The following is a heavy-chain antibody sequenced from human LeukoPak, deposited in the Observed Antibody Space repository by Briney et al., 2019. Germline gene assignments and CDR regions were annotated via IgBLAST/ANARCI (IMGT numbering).Heavy chain of an antibody. CDR2: ISSAKSNI. V-gene: IGHV3-21*01. D-gene: IGHD5-12*01. CDR3: ARGRVYNGYDPFDY. J-gene: IGHJ4*02. CDR1: GFTLSSYN. Sequence: PGGSLRLSCAASGFTLSSYNMNWVRQAPGKGLEWVSFISSAKSNIQYADSMKGRFTISRDNAKNSLYLQMNSLRAEDTAVYYCARGRVYNGYDPFDYWGQGTLVTVSS.